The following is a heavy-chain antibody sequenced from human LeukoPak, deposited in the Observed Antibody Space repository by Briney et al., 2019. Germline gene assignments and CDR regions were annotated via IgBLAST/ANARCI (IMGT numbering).Heavy chain of an antibody. CDR3: ARVYLLVGAEDY. CDR1: GGSISSYSYC. Sequence: PSQTLSLTCTVSGGSISSYSYCWSWIRQPAGKGLEWIGRIYTNGSTNYNPSLKSRVAISGDTSKNQFSLRLSSVTAADTAVYYCARVYLLVGAEDYWGQGILVTVSS. CDR2: IYTNGST. V-gene: IGHV4-61*02. D-gene: IGHD2-15*01. J-gene: IGHJ4*02.